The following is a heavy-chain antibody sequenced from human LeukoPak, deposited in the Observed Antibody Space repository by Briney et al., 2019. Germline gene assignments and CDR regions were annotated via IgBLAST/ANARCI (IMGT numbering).Heavy chain of an antibody. CDR1: GGSISIHY. CDR2: IYYSGST. V-gene: IGHV4-59*11. J-gene: IGHJ4*02. Sequence: PSETLSLPCPVSGGSISIHYWSWLRQPPGKGLEWIGYIYYSGSTYYNPSLKSRVTISVDTSKNQFSLKLSSVTAADTALYYCARVYRRDGYSHYFDYWGQGTLVTVSS. CDR3: ARVYRRDGYSHYFDY. D-gene: IGHD5-24*01.